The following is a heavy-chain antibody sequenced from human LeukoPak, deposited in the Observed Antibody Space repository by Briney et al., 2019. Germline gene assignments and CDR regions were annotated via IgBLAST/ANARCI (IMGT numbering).Heavy chain of an antibody. J-gene: IGHJ6*03. CDR1: GYTFTSYD. V-gene: IGHV1-8*03. CDR3: ARGPTTVKYYYYYMDV. CDR2: MNPNSGNT. Sequence: ASVKVSCKASGYTFTSYDINWLRQATGQGLEWMGWMNPNSGNTGYAQKFQGRGTITRNTSISTAYMELSSLRSEDTAVYYCARGPTTVKYYYYYMDVWGKGTTVTVSS. D-gene: IGHD4-17*01.